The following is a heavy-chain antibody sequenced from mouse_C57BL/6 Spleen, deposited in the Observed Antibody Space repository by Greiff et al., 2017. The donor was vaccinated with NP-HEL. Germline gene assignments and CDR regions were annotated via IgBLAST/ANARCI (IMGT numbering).Heavy chain of an antibody. CDR1: GYTFTSYW. J-gene: IGHJ4*01. V-gene: IGHV1-61*01. D-gene: IGHD1-1*01. CDR2: IYPSDSET. Sequence: VQLQQPGAELVRPGSSVKLSCKASGYTFTSYWMDWVKQRPGQGLEWIGNIYPSDSETHYNQKFKDKATLTVDKSSSTAYMQLSSLTSEDSAVYYCARRSYGSIYAMDYWGQGTSVTVSS. CDR3: ARRSYGSIYAMDY.